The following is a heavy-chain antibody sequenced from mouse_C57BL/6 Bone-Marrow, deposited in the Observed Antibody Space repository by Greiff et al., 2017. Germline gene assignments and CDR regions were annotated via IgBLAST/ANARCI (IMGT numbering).Heavy chain of an antibody. CDR1: GYTFTSYW. J-gene: IGHJ3*01. CDR3: ASAYYGSCPWFAY. CDR2: IDTNSGGT. D-gene: IGHD1-1*01. Sequence: QVQLQQPGAELVKPGASVKLSCKASGYTFTSYWMHWVKQRPGRGLEWIGRIDTNSGGTKYNEKFKSKATLTVDKPSSTAYMQLSRLTSEDSAVYVCASAYYGSCPWFAYWGQGPLVSVSA. V-gene: IGHV1-72*01.